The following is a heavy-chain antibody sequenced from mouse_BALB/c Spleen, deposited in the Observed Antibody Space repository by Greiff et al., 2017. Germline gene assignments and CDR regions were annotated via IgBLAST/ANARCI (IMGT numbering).Heavy chain of an antibody. Sequence: QVQLQQSGAELARPGASVKLSCKASGYTFTSYWMQWVKQRPGQGLEWIGAIYPGDGDTRYTQKFKGKATLTADKSSSTAYMQLSSLASEDSAVYYCARDGYYPFAYWGQGTLVTVSA. V-gene: IGHV1-87*01. CDR2: IYPGDGDT. J-gene: IGHJ3*01. D-gene: IGHD2-3*01. CDR1: GYTFTSYW. CDR3: ARDGYYPFAY.